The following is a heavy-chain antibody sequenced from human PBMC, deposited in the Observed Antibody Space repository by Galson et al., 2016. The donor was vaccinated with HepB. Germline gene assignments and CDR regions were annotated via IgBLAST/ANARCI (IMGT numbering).Heavy chain of an antibody. CDR2: VNPNSGGT. J-gene: IGHJ3*02. CDR1: GYTFTDYY. V-gene: IGHV1-2*04. Sequence: SVKVSCKASGYTFTDYYLHWVRQAPGRGLEWMGWVNPNSGGTKYAQKFQGWVTMSRDTSINTAYMELGRLKSNGTAVYYCARGEPTNSGRGLAFDIWGQGTTATVSS. D-gene: IGHD1-26*01. CDR3: ARGEPTNSGRGLAFDI.